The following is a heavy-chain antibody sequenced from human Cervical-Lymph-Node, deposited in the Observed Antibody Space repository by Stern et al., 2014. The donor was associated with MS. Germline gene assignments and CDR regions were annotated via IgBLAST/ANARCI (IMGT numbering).Heavy chain of an antibody. Sequence: QVTLRESGPALVKPTQTLTLTCTFSGVSLTTCGMCVTWIRQPPGKAPEWLGLIDWDGDKYYRTPLRARLTISKDTSKNQVVLTMTNMDPVDTATYYCARIRGTARLIDYWGQGTLVTVSS. CDR1: GVSLTTCGMC. J-gene: IGHJ4*02. CDR3: ARIRGTARLIDY. CDR2: IDWDGDK. V-gene: IGHV2-70*01. D-gene: IGHD6-6*01.